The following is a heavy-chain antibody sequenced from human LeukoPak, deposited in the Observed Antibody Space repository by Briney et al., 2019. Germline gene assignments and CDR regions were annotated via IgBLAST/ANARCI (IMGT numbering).Heavy chain of an antibody. Sequence: SETLSLTCTVSGSSISSSSYYWGWIRQPPGKGLEWIGSICYSGSTYYNPSLKSRVTISVDTSKNQFSLKLSSVTAADTAVYYCAREGDSNYYFDYWGQGTLVTVSS. CDR2: ICYSGST. V-gene: IGHV4-39*07. CDR3: AREGDSNYYFDY. D-gene: IGHD4-11*01. J-gene: IGHJ4*02. CDR1: GSSISSSSYY.